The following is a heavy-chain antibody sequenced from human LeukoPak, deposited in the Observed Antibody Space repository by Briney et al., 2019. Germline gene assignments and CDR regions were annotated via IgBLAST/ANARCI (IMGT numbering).Heavy chain of an antibody. D-gene: IGHD2-2*01. CDR3: ARDRGYCSSTSCYYYYGMDV. J-gene: IGHJ6*02. CDR1: GYTFTGYY. V-gene: IGHV1-2*02. CDR2: LNPNSGGT. Sequence: ASVKVSCKASGYTFTGYYMRWVRQAPGQGLEWMGWLNPNSGGTNYAQKFQGRVTMTRDTSISTAYMELSRLRSDDTAVYYCARDRGYCSSTSCYYYYGMDVWGQGTTVTVSS.